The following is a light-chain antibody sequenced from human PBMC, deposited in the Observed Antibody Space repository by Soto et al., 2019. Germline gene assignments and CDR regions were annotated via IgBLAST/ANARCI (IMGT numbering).Light chain of an antibody. V-gene: IGKV1-5*03. CDR2: KAS. Sequence: DITMSQSPSTLSGYVGDRVTIPCRASQTISSWLAWYQQKPGKAPKLLIYKASTLKSGVPSRFSGSGSGTEFTLTISSLQPDDFATYYCKHYNSYSEAFGQGTMVDVK. J-gene: IGKJ1*01. CDR3: KHYNSYSEA. CDR1: QTISSW.